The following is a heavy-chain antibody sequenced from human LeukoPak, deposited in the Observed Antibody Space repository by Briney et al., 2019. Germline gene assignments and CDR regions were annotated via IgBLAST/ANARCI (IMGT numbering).Heavy chain of an antibody. V-gene: IGHV1-58*02. CDR1: GFTFSSSA. CDR3: AAKRSGIAVAGYYFDY. J-gene: IGHJ4*02. CDR2: IVVGSGNT. D-gene: IGHD6-19*01. Sequence: SVKVSCKASGFTFSSSAMQWVRQARGQRLEWIGWIVVGSGNTNYAQKFQKRVTITRDMSTSTAYMELSSLRSEDTAVYYCAAKRSGIAVAGYYFDYWGQGTLVTVSS.